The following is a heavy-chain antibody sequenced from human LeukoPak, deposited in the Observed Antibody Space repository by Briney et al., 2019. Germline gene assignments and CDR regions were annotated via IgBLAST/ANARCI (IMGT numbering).Heavy chain of an antibody. J-gene: IGHJ4*02. CDR1: GFTFSSYA. D-gene: IGHD3/OR15-3a*01. CDR2: ISDSGDST. Sequence: GGSLRLSCAASGFTFSSYAMSWVRQAPGKGLEWVSGISDSGDSTYYADSVKGRFTISRDNSKNTLYLQMNSLRVEDTAVYYCAKDTYYYDFWGQGTLVTVSS. CDR3: AKDTYYYDF. V-gene: IGHV3-23*01.